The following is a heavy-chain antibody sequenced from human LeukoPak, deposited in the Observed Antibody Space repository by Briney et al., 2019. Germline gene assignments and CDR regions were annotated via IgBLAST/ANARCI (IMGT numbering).Heavy chain of an antibody. CDR1: GGSFSGYY. D-gene: IGHD2-2*01. V-gene: IGHV4-34*01. Sequence: SETLSLTCAVYGGSFSGYYWSWIRQPPGKGLEWIGEINRSGSTNYNPSLKSRVTISVDTSKNQFSLKLSSVTAADTAVYYCASKRLGYCSSTSCYPFDYWGQGTLVTASS. CDR2: INRSGST. J-gene: IGHJ4*02. CDR3: ASKRLGYCSSTSCYPFDY.